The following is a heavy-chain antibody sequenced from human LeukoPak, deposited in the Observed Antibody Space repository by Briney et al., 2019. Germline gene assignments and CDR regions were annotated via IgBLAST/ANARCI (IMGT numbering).Heavy chain of an antibody. D-gene: IGHD3-10*01. CDR1: GFTFDEFG. CDR3: ARERFGSDYYLDV. V-gene: IGHV3-20*04. CDR2: INWNGETT. Sequence: GGSLRLSCTASGFTFDEFGMTWVRQVPGKGLECVSSINWNGETTAYAVSVGGRFTISRDNAKNSLYLQLNSLRVEDTALYYCARERFGSDYYLDVWGRGTTVTVSS. J-gene: IGHJ6*03.